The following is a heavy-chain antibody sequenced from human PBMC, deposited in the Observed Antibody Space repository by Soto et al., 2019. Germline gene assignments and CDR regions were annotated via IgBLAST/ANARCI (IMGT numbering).Heavy chain of an antibody. J-gene: IGHJ5*02. CDR2: ISSSSSYI. V-gene: IGHV3-21*01. D-gene: IGHD5-18*01. CDR3: ARDALDTAALSSGS. CDR1: GFTFSSYS. Sequence: GGSLRLSCAASGFTFSSYSMNWGRQAPGKGLEGGSSISSSSSYIYYADSAKGRFTISRDNSKNSLYLQMNSLTAEDTAVYYCARDALDTAALSSGSWGQGTLVTVSS.